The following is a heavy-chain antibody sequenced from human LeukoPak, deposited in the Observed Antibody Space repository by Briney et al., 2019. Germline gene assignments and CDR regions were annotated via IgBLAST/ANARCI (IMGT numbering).Heavy chain of an antibody. D-gene: IGHD2-15*01. CDR1: GFTFGTYW. CDR3: ARARYCSSGNCYKDY. Sequence: GGSLRLSCAASGFTFGTYWMSWVRQAPGKGPEWVANINGDGSEKYFAGSVKGRFTISRDNARNSLFLQMNSLRAEDTAVYYCARARYCSSGNCYKDYWGQGSLVTVSS. J-gene: IGHJ4*02. V-gene: IGHV3-7*01. CDR2: INGDGSEK.